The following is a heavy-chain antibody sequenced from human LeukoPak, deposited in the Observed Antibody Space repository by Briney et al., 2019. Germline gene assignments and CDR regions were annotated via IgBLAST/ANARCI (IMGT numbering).Heavy chain of an antibody. Sequence: ASVKVSCKTSGYIFNNYAMHWVRQAPGQRLEWMGWINTGNGNIKYSQDFQGRVTITRDTSATTVYMDLSSLRYEDTAVCYCARRCSGKNCNGRYYFDYWGQGTLVTVSS. D-gene: IGHD3-10*01. CDR1: GYIFNNYA. V-gene: IGHV1-3*03. J-gene: IGHJ4*02. CDR3: ARRCSGKNCNGRYYFDY. CDR2: INTGNGNI.